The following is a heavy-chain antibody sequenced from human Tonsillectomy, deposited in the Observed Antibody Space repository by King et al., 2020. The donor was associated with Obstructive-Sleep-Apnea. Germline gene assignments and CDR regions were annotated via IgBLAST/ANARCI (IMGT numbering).Heavy chain of an antibody. V-gene: IGHV3-11*06. Sequence: VQLVESGGGVVKPGGSLRLSFASSGFTFTHYDYYLVCFCPAPGKGVVWVACIISTGTYRKYAVSLKGRFSISRDNAANSVYLQMYSLRADDTALYFCARESGDWLVDSWGQGTLVIVSS. CDR1: GFTFTHYDYY. D-gene: IGHD6-19*01. CDR2: IISTGTYR. J-gene: IGHJ4*02. CDR3: ARESGDWLVDS.